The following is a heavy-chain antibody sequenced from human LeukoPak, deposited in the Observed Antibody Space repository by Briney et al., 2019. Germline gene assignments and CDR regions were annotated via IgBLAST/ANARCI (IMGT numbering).Heavy chain of an antibody. CDR3: ARENSSSGYYYYYYMDV. CDR2: IYSGGST. J-gene: IGHJ6*03. D-gene: IGHD6-6*01. V-gene: IGHV3-53*01. Sequence: GGSLRLSCAASGFTVSSNYMSWVRQAPGKGLEWVSVIYSGGSTYYADSVKGRFTISRDNSKNTVYLQMNSLGAEDTAVYYCARENSSSGYYYYYYMDVWGEGTTVTVSS. CDR1: GFTVSSNY.